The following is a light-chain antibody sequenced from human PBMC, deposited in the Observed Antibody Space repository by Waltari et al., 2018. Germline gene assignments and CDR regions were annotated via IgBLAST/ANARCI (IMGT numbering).Light chain of an antibody. V-gene: IGLV2-11*01. CDR3: CSYAGSYTFVI. J-gene: IGLJ2*01. Sequence: QSALTQPRSVSGSPGQSVTISCTGTSSDVVNYNYFSWYQQLPNKAPKLMIYDVSERPSGVPDRFSGSKSGNTASLTISGLLSEDEADYYCCSYAGSYTFVIFGGGTKLTVL. CDR2: DVS. CDR1: SSDVVNYNY.